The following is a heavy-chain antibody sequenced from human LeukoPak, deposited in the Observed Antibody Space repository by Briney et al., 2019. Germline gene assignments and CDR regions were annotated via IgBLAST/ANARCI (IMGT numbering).Heavy chain of an antibody. CDR2: INSGSTYK. CDR1: GFTLSDYY. V-gene: IGHV3-11*05. J-gene: IGHJ6*03. CDR3: ARDRFDDSSGYYYHYFYYMDV. D-gene: IGHD3-22*01. Sequence: GGSLRLSCAASGFTLSDYYMSWIRQAPGKGLEWVSSINSGSTYKYYADSVKGRFTVSRDNAKNSLYLQMNSLRAEDTAVYYCARDRFDDSSGYYYHYFYYMDVWGKGTTVTVSS.